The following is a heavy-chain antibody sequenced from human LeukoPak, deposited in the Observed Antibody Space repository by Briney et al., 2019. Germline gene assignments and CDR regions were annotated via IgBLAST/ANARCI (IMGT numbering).Heavy chain of an antibody. CDR3: AGAQLGLDDAFDI. V-gene: IGHV3-23*01. CDR2: ISGSGGST. Sequence: PGGSLRLSCAASGFTFSSYAMSWVRQAPGKGLEWVSAISGSGGSTYYADSVKGRFTISRDNSKNTLYLQMNSLRAADTAVYYCAGAQLGLDDAFDIWGQGTMVTVSS. J-gene: IGHJ3*02. CDR1: GFTFSSYA. D-gene: IGHD7-27*01.